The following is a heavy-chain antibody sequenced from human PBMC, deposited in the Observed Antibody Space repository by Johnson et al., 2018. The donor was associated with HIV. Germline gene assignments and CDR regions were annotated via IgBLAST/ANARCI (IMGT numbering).Heavy chain of an antibody. Sequence: MQLVESGGGLVQPGGSLRLSCVASGFNFGAYGMNWVRQAPGKGLEWVGRIKRKTDGGTTDYAAPVKGRFTISRDDSKNTLYLQMNSLKTEDTAVYYCTTARTYFWGQGTMVTVSS. CDR1: GFNFGAYG. D-gene: IGHD2-8*01. CDR2: IKRKTDGGTT. V-gene: IGHV3-15*07. J-gene: IGHJ3*01. CDR3: TTARTYF.